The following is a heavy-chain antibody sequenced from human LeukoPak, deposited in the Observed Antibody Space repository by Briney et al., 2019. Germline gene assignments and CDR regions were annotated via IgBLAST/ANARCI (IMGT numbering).Heavy chain of an antibody. D-gene: IGHD4-23*01. CDR3: ARGNSDAFDI. CDR2: ISGSGGST. V-gene: IGHV3-23*01. J-gene: IGHJ3*02. Sequence: GGSLRLSCAASGFTFSRYAMSWVRQAPGKGLEWVSVISGSGGSTYYADSVKGRFTISRDNSKNTLYLQVNSLTAEDTAVYYCARGNSDAFDIWGHGTMVTVSS. CDR1: GFTFSRYA.